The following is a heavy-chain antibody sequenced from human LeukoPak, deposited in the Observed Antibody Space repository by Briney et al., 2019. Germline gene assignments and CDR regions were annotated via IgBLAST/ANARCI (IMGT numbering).Heavy chain of an antibody. CDR1: GFTFDDYT. V-gene: IGHV3-43*01. Sequence: GGSLRLSCAASGFTFDDYTMHWVRQAPGKGLEWVSLISWDAGRTYYADSVKGRFTISRDNSKNSLYLQMNSLRTEDTALYYCAKPDTTLDPFDHWGQGTLVTVSS. CDR3: AKPDTTLDPFDH. J-gene: IGHJ4*02. CDR2: ISWDAGRT. D-gene: IGHD5-18*01.